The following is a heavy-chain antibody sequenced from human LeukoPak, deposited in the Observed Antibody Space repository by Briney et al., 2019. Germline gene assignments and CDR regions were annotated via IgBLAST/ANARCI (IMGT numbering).Heavy chain of an antibody. CDR1: GGSIWSSDYY. D-gene: IGHD3-3*01. Sequence: SETLSLTCTVSGGSIWSSDYYWGCIRQFPGKGLEWIGTISDGGSTYYNPSLKSRVIISVDTSKNQFSLKLTSATAADTSVYYCARHSGLRSPFDPWGQGTLVTVSS. V-gene: IGHV4-39*01. J-gene: IGHJ5*02. CDR3: ARHSGLRSPFDP. CDR2: ISDGGST.